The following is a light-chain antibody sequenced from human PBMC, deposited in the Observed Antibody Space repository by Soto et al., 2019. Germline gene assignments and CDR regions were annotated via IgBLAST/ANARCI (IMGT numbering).Light chain of an antibody. CDR2: DVS. Sequence: QSALTQPRSVSGSPGQSVAISCTGSRSDVGGYKYVSWYQQFPGKAPKLIIYDVSRRPSGVPDRFSGSKSGNTASLTISGLQAEDEGDYYCCSYGGGRTPLGFGGGNKLTVL. CDR1: RSDVGGYKY. V-gene: IGLV2-11*01. J-gene: IGLJ2*01. CDR3: CSYGGGRTPLG.